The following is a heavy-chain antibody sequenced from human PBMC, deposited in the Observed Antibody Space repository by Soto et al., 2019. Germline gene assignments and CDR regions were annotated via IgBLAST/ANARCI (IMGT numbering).Heavy chain of an antibody. V-gene: IGHV4-30-2*01. CDR1: GGSISSGGYS. J-gene: IGHJ4*02. CDR2: IYHSGST. D-gene: IGHD5-12*01. Sequence: QLQLQESGSGLVKPSQTLSLTCAVSGGSISSGGYSWSWIRQPPGKGLEWIGYIYHSGSTYCNPSLESRVTIAVDRSKNQFSLKLSSVTAADTAVYYCAAGGGLPRYYWGQGTLVTVSS. CDR3: AAGGGLPRYY.